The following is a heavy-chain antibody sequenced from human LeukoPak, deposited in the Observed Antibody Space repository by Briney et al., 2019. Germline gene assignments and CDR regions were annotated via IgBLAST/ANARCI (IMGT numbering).Heavy chain of an antibody. CDR2: IIPIFGTA. D-gene: IGHD3-9*01. J-gene: IGHJ6*03. CDR1: GGTFSSYA. Sequence: GASVKVSCKASGGTFSSYAISWVRQAPGQGLEWMGGIIPIFGTANYAQKVQGRVTITADKSTSTAYMELRSMRSDDTAVYYCARGVGFRRYFDDFTGYYYMDVWGKGTTVTISS. CDR3: ARGVGFRRYFDDFTGYYYMDV. V-gene: IGHV1-69*06.